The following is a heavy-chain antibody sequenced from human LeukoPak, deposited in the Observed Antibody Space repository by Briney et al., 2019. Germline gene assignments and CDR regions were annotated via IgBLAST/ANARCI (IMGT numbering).Heavy chain of an antibody. CDR3: AKRKREYGDYDY. CDR2: ITGPGGGT. Sequence: GGSLRLSCAASGFTFSSYVMNWVRQAPGKGLEWVSAITGPGGGTYYADSVKGRFTISRDNSKNTLYLQMNSLRAEDTAVYYCAKRKREYGDYDYWGQGTLVTVSS. CDR1: GFTFSSYV. V-gene: IGHV3-23*01. D-gene: IGHD4-17*01. J-gene: IGHJ4*02.